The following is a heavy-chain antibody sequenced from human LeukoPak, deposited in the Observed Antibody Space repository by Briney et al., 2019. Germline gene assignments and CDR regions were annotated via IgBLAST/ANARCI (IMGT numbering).Heavy chain of an antibody. J-gene: IGHJ6*03. Sequence: SVKVSCKASGGTFSSYAISWVRQAPGQGLEWMGGIIPIFGSANYAQKFQGRVTITTDESTSTAYMELSSLRSEDTAVYYCARDTFWGMIGSMDVWGKGTTVTVSS. CDR1: GGTFSSYA. CDR3: ARDTFWGMIGSMDV. CDR2: IIPIFGSA. D-gene: IGHD2-8*01. V-gene: IGHV1-69*05.